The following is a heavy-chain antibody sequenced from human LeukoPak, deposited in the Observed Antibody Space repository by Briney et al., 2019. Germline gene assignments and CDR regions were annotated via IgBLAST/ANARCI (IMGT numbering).Heavy chain of an antibody. CDR2: IWYDGSNK. CDR1: GFTFSSYG. V-gene: IGHV3-33*01. J-gene: IGHJ4*02. CDR3: VREGTAMVRGFDY. Sequence: GGSLRLSCAASGFTFSSYGMHWVRQAPGKGLEWVAVIWYDGSNKYYADSVKGRFTISRDNSKNTLYLQMNSLRAEDTAVYYCVREGTAMVRGFDYWGQGTLVTVSS. D-gene: IGHD5-18*01.